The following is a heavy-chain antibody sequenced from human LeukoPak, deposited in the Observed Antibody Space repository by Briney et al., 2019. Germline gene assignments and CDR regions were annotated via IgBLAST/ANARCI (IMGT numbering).Heavy chain of an antibody. Sequence: PSETLSLTCTVSGGSISSYYWSWIRQPPGKGLERIGYIYYSGSTYYNPSLKSRVTISVDTSKNQFSLKLSSVTAADTAVYYCARYSTGSGWYYYFDYWGQGTLVTVSS. J-gene: IGHJ4*02. CDR3: ARYSTGSGWYYYFDY. V-gene: IGHV4-59*08. D-gene: IGHD6-19*01. CDR1: GGSISSYY. CDR2: IYYSGST.